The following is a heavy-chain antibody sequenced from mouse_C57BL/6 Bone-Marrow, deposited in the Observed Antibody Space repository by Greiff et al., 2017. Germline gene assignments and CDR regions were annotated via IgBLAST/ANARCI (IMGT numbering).Heavy chain of an antibody. CDR2: ISNGGGST. Sequence: DVMLVASGGGLVQPGGSLKLSCAASGFTFSDYYLYWVRRTPQKRLECVAYISNGGGSTYYPDTVKGRCTNSRDNAKNTLYLQMSRLKSEDTAMYYCASHYADYAMDYWGQGTSVTVSS. J-gene: IGHJ4*01. V-gene: IGHV5-12*01. CDR3: ASHYADYAMDY. CDR1: GFTFSDYY. D-gene: IGHD2-12*01.